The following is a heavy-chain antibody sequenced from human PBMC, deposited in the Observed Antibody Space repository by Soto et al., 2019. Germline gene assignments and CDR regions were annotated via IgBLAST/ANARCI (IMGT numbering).Heavy chain of an antibody. CDR1: GFTFSSYA. J-gene: IGHJ4*02. CDR3: VKSELWRAFDY. V-gene: IGHV3-64D*06. CDR2: ISSNGGST. Sequence: GGSLRLSCSASGFTFSSYAMHWGREAPGKGLEYVSAISSNGGSTYYADSVKGRFTISRDNSKNTLYLQMSSLRAEDTAVYYCVKSELWRAFDYWGQGTLVTVSS. D-gene: IGHD1-1*01.